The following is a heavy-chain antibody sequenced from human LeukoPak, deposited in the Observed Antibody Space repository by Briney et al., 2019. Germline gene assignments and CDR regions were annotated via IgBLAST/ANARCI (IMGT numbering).Heavy chain of an antibody. CDR3: ARAPTGTGGWNWFDP. CDR2: IYTSGTT. D-gene: IGHD1-1*01. J-gene: IGHJ5*02. CDR1: GGSLSSYY. V-gene: IGHV4-4*07. Sequence: SETLSLTYTVSGGSLSSYYWSWIRQPAGKGLELIGRIYTSGTTNYNPSLKSRVTMSVDTSKNQFSLKLSSVTAADTAVYYCARAPTGTGGWNWFDPWGQGTLVTVSS.